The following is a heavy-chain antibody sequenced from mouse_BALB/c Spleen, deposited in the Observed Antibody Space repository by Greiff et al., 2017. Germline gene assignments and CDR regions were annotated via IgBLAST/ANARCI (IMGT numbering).Heavy chain of an antibody. V-gene: IGHV3-6*02. CDR2: ISYDGSN. CDR1: GYSITSGYY. J-gene: IGHJ4*01. Sequence: EVQLVESGPGLVKPSQSLSLTCSVTGYSITSGYYWNWIRQFPGNKLEWMGYISYDGSNNYNPSLKNRISITRDTSKNQFFLKLNSVTTEDTATYYCARGPGYAMDYWGQGTSVTVSS. CDR3: ARGPGYAMDY.